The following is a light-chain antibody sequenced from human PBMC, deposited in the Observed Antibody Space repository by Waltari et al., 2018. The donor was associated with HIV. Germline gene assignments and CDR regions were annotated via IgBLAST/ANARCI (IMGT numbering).Light chain of an antibody. CDR3: YSGDDNNLV. Sequence: QAPVVVIYKDSERPSGIPERFSGSSSGTTVTLTISGAQAEDEVDYYCYSGDDNNLVFGGGTRLTVL. J-gene: IGLJ2*01. V-gene: IGLV3-27*01. CDR2: KDS.